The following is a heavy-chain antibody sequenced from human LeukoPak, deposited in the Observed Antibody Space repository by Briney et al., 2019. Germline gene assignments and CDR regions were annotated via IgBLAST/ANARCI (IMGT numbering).Heavy chain of an antibody. J-gene: IGHJ4*02. CDR3: ARVDTYYDFWSGYEGRGY. V-gene: IGHV1-8*01. CDR2: MNPNSGNT. D-gene: IGHD3-3*01. CDR1: GYTFTSYD. Sequence: ASVKVSCKASGYTFTSYDINWVRQATGQGLEWMGWMNPNSGNTGYAQKFQGRVPMTRNTSISTAYMELSSLRSEDTAVYYCARVDTYYDFWSGYEGRGYWGQGTLVTVSS.